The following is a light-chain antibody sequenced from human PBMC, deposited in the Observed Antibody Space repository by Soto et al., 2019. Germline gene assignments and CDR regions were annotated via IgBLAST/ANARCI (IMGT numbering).Light chain of an antibody. CDR2: EVS. V-gene: IGLV2-8*01. CDR3: SAYAGSRNLRV. CDR1: SSDVGGYNY. Sequence: QSALTQPPSASGSPGQSVTISCTGTSSDVGGYNYVSWYQQHPGKAPKLMIYEVSKRPSGVPDRFSGSKSGNTASLTVSGLQAEDEADYYCSAYAGSRNLRVFGPGTKVTVL. J-gene: IGLJ1*01.